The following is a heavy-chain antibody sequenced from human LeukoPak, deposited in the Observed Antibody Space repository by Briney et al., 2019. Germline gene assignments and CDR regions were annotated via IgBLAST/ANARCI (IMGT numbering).Heavy chain of an antibody. Sequence: PGGSLRLSCAASGFTFSNYWMHWVRQAPGKGLVWVSRINNDGTTTSYADSVKGRFTISRDNAKNTLYLQMNSLRAEDTAVYYCARGSDVWGRSFDYWGQGTLVTVSS. CDR2: INNDGTTT. V-gene: IGHV3-74*01. CDR3: ARGSDVWGRSFDY. CDR1: GFTFSNYW. J-gene: IGHJ4*02. D-gene: IGHD3-16*01.